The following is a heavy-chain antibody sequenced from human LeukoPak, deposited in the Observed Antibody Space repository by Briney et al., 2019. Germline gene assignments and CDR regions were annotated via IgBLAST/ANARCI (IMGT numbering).Heavy chain of an antibody. CDR2: INSDGSST. V-gene: IGHV3-74*01. CDR1: GFTFSSYW. Sequence: GGSLRLSCASSGFTFSSYWMHWVRQAPGKGLVWVSRINSDGSSTSYADSLKGRFTISRDNAKNTLYLQMNSLKSEDTAVYYCTTYGSGRKFDYWGQGILVTVSS. J-gene: IGHJ4*02. CDR3: TTYGSGRKFDY. D-gene: IGHD3-10*01.